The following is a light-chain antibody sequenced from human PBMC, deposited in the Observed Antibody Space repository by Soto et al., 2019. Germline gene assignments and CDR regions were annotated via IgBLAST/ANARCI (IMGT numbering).Light chain of an antibody. CDR2: ATS. J-gene: IGKJ1*01. CDR3: QQGFSAPWT. V-gene: IGKV1-39*01. CDR1: QDIKHY. Sequence: DIQMTQSPSSXSASVGDRVTVTCLATQDIKHYLNWYQQKAGRAPNLLIYATSSLQNGVPSRFSGNGSGTDFTLTISGLQAEDSATYFCQQGFSAPWTFGQGTKVDIK.